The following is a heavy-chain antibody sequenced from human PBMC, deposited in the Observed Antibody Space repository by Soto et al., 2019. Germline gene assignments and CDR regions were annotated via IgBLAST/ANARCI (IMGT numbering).Heavy chain of an antibody. CDR3: ARDGSGWQWMSRNNWFDR. D-gene: IGHD6-19*01. CDR2: ISSSSSTI. CDR1: GFTFSSYS. Sequence: EVQLVESGGGLVQPGGSLRLSCAASGFTFSSYSMNWVRQAPGKGLEWVSYISSSSSTIYYADSVKGRFTISRDNAKNSLYLQMNSRRAEDTAVYYCARDGSGWQWMSRNNWFDRWGQGALVTVSS. V-gene: IGHV3-48*01. J-gene: IGHJ5*02.